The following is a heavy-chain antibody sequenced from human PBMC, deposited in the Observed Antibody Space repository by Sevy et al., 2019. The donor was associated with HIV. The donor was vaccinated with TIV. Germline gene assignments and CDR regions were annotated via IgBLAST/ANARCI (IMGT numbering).Heavy chain of an antibody. Sequence: GGSLRLSCAVSGFTFNTYNMNWVRQAPGKGLEWVSYISYTSTTIYYADSVRGRFTISRDNAKNTLYLQMNSLRDEDTAMYYCASSDATSWFGYYYFAMDFWGQGTSVTVSS. J-gene: IGHJ6*02. V-gene: IGHV3-48*02. CDR2: ISYTSTTI. D-gene: IGHD3-22*01. CDR1: GFTFNTYN. CDR3: ASSDATSWFGYYYFAMDF.